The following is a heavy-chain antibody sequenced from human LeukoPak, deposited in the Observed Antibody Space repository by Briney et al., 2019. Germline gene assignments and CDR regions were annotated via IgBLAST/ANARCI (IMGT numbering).Heavy chain of an antibody. Sequence: GGSLRICCAASGFTFSSYGMHWVRQAPGKGPVRVAVISSDGSNKYYADSVKGRFTISRDNSKNTLYLQMNSLRAEDTAVYYCAKSLPADYFDYWGQGALVTVSS. D-gene: IGHD2-15*01. V-gene: IGHV3-30*18. CDR1: GFTFSSYG. CDR3: AKSLPADYFDY. J-gene: IGHJ4*02. CDR2: ISSDGSNK.